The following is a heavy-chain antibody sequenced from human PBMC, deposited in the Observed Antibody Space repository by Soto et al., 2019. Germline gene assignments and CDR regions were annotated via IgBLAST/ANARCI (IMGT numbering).Heavy chain of an antibody. D-gene: IGHD6-19*01. Sequence: QVQLVESGGGVVQPGRSLRLSCAASGFTFSSYAMHWVRQAPGKGLEWVAVISYDGSNKYYADSVKGRFTISRDNSKNTLYLQMNSLRAEDTAVYYCARAVVGLVSDYWGQVTLVTVSS. V-gene: IGHV3-30-3*01. CDR2: ISYDGSNK. CDR1: GFTFSSYA. CDR3: ARAVVGLVSDY. J-gene: IGHJ4*02.